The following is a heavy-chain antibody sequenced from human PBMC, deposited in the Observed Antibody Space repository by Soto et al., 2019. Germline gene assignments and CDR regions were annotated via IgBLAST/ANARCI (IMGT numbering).Heavy chain of an antibody. Sequence: GGSLRLSCAASGFTFSSYAMHWVRQAPGKGLEWVAVISYDGSNKYYADSVKGRFTISRDNSKNTLYLQMNSLRAEDTAVYYCARDNENSSSWGGYYYYGMDVWGQGTTVTVSS. CDR3: ARDNENSSSWGGYYYYGMDV. V-gene: IGHV3-30-3*01. J-gene: IGHJ6*02. D-gene: IGHD6-13*01. CDR2: ISYDGSNK. CDR1: GFTFSSYA.